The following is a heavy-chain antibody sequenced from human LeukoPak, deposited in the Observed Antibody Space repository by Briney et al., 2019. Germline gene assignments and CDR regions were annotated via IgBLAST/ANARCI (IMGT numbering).Heavy chain of an antibody. CDR3: ARATVTTDAFDI. CDR1: GGIFSSYA. D-gene: IGHD4-17*01. J-gene: IGHJ3*02. V-gene: IGHV1-69*10. Sequence: SVKVFCKACGGIFSSYAISWVRQAPGQGRVWMGGIIPILGIANYAQKFQGRVTITTDKSTSTAYMELSSLRSEDTAVYYCARATVTTDAFDIWGQGTMVTVSS. CDR2: IIPILGIA.